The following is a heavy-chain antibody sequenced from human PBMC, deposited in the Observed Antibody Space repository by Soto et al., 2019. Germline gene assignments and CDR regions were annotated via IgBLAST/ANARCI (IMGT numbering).Heavy chain of an antibody. J-gene: IGHJ4*02. CDR1: GFTLRNAW. V-gene: IGHV3-15*07. CDR2: FKSTSGGGTT. Sequence: EVQLVESGGDLVKPGGSLTLSCAASGFTLRNAWMNWVRQVPGKGLEWVGRFKSTSGGGTTDYAAHVKGRFIISGDDSENTLYLQMNSLQTEDTAVYYCAAYGFDYWGQGTLVTVSS. D-gene: IGHD4-17*01. CDR3: AAYGFDY.